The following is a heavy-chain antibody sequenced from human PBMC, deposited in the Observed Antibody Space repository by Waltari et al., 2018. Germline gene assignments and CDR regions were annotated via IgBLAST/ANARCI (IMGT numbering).Heavy chain of an antibody. D-gene: IGHD3-3*02. Sequence: QVQLVESGGGVVQPGRSLRLSCAASGFTFSHYGMHWVRQAPGKGLEWVAVISDDGSSTYYGDSVKGRFTLSRDNSRNTLNLQMNRLRTEDMAMYYCVSYPIFQGAVDAFDIWGQGTMVTVSS. V-gene: IGHV3-30*03. J-gene: IGHJ3*02. CDR2: ISDDGSST. CDR1: GFTFSHYG. CDR3: VSYPIFQGAVDAFDI.